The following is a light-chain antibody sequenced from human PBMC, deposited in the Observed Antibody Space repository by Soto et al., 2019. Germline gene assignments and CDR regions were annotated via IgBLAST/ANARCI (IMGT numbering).Light chain of an antibody. J-gene: IGLJ1*01. V-gene: IGLV2-8*01. CDR2: AVS. CDR3: SSYAGSNNYV. Sequence: QSALTQPPSASGSPGQSVTISYTGTSSDVGGYKYVSWYQQYPGKAPKLMIYAVSERPSGVPDRFSGSKSGNTASLTVSGLQAEDEADYYCSSYAGSNNYVFGTGTKRTVL. CDR1: SSDVGGYKY.